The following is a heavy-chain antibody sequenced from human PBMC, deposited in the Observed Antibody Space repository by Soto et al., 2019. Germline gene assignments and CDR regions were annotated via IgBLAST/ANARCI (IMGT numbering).Heavy chain of an antibody. V-gene: IGHV3-30*03. CDR1: GFTFSTYG. J-gene: IGHJ4*02. D-gene: IGHD3-22*01. CDR2: MSYDGTKQ. CDR3: ARDRPLDYYDSSGYYGPHDY. Sequence: GGSLRLSCAASGFTFSTYGMHWVRQAPGKGLEWVAAMSYDGTKQYYVDSVKGRFTISRDNSRNTLFLQLSRLRSDDTAVYYCARDRPLDYYDSSGYYGPHDYWGQGTLVTVSS.